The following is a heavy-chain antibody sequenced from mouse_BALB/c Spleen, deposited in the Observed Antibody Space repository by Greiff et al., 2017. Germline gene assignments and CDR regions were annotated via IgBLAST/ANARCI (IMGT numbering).Heavy chain of an antibody. Sequence: VHLVESGAELVKPGASVKLSCKASGYTFTSYYMYWVKQRPGQGLEWIGEINPSNGGTNFNEKFKSKATLTVDKSSSTAYMQLSSLTSEDSAVYYCTRSHYGNYDYAMDYWGQGTSVTVSS. CDR3: TRSHYGNYDYAMDY. V-gene: IGHV1S81*02. D-gene: IGHD2-1*01. CDR1: GYTFTSYY. J-gene: IGHJ4*01. CDR2: INPSNGGT.